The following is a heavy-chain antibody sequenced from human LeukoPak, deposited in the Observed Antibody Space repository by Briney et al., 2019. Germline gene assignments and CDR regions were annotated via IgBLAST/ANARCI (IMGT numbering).Heavy chain of an antibody. CDR2: IHPSGGGT. V-gene: IGHV1-46*01. CDR1: GYTFTNYY. D-gene: IGHD3-10*01. Sequence: ASVKVSCKASGYTFTNYYIHWVRQAPGQGLEWMGIIHPSGGGTSYAQKFQGRVTITADKSTSTAYMELSSLRSEGTAVYYCARIYGSGSYYRYYYMDVWGKGTTVTVSS. J-gene: IGHJ6*03. CDR3: ARIYGSGSYYRYYYMDV.